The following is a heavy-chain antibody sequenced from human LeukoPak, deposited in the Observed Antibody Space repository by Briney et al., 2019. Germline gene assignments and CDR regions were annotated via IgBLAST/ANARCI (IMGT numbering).Heavy chain of an antibody. V-gene: IGHV3-48*02. J-gene: IGHJ3*02. CDR1: GFTFSNYA. Sequence: GGSLRLSCAASGFTFSNYAMNWVRQAPGKGLEWVSYISSSSTIYYADSVKGRFTISRDNAKNSLYLQMNSLRDEDTAVYYCARDVEMATIKNAFDIWGQGTMVTVSS. CDR3: ARDVEMATIKNAFDI. D-gene: IGHD5-24*01. CDR2: ISSSSTI.